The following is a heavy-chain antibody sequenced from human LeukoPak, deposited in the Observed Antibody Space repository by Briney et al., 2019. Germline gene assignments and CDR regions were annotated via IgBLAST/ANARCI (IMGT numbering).Heavy chain of an antibody. Sequence: GGSLRLSCAASGFTVSRNYMSWVRQAPGKGLEWVSVIYSGGSTYYADSVKGRFTISRDNSKNTLYLQMNSLRAEDTAVYYCARDTYSAYYYDSSGDFDYWGQGTLVTVSS. CDR1: GFTVSRNY. J-gene: IGHJ4*02. D-gene: IGHD3-22*01. CDR3: ARDTYSAYYYDSSGDFDY. V-gene: IGHV3-66*02. CDR2: IYSGGST.